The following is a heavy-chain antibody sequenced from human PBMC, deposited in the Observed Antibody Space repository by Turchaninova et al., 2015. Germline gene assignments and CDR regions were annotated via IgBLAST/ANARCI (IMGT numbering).Heavy chain of an antibody. CDR2: IIPIFGTA. CDR1: GGPFSRKA. Sequence: VQLVQSGAGVEGDYSVRSGKVPCKASGGPFSRKAISWVRKAPGKGLEWMGGIIPIFGTANYAQKFQGRVTITADESTSTAYMELSSLRSEDTAVYYCARGGYSSSPFDYWGQGTLVTVSS. CDR3: ARGGYSSSPFDY. V-gene: IGHV1-69*01. D-gene: IGHD6-13*01. J-gene: IGHJ4*02.